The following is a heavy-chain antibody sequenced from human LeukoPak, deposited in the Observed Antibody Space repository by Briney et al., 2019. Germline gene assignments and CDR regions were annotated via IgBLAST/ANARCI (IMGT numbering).Heavy chain of an antibody. CDR1: GYSISSGYY. J-gene: IGHJ4*02. CDR3: ARSPTIYYDSSGYITPDYFDC. D-gene: IGHD3-22*01. V-gene: IGHV4-38-2*01. Sequence: PSETLSLTCAISGYSISSGYYWAWIRQPPGKGLEWVGSIYQSGSTYYNPSLKSRVTISVDTSKNHFSLMLTSVTAADTAVYYCARSPTIYYDSSGYITPDYFDCWGQGTLVTASS. CDR2: IYQSGST.